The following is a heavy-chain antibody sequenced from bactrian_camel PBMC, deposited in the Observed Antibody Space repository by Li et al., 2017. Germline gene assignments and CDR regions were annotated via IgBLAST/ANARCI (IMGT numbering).Heavy chain of an antibody. D-gene: IGHD3*01. J-gene: IGHJ4*01. CDR2: IIHRDGTT. CDR3: AADWSYDGSCRRGEYNY. CDR1: GDGFGNCG. Sequence: HVQLVESGGNSVQAGGSLSLSCLASGDGFGNCGGMAWYRQGSGSDGNPAGTIFGRVPVAIIHRDGTTNYADSVKGRLTISKDNAKDTLYLQMNSLKPEDTAIHYCAADWSYDGSCRRGEYNYWAQGTQVTVS. V-gene: IGHV3S53*01.